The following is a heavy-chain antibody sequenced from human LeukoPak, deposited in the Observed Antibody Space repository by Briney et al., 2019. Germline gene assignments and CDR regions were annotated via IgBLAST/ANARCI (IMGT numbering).Heavy chain of an antibody. V-gene: IGHV1-2*02. CDR1: GYTFTGYY. CDR2: INPNSGGT. Sequence: ASVKVSCKASGYTFTGYYMHWVRQAPGQGLEWMGWINPNSGGTNYAQKFQGRVTMTRDTSISTAYMELSRLRSDDTAVYYCAREKTYYYDSSGKKGDAVDYWGQGTLVTVSS. CDR3: AREKTYYYDSSGKKGDAVDY. D-gene: IGHD3-22*01. J-gene: IGHJ4*02.